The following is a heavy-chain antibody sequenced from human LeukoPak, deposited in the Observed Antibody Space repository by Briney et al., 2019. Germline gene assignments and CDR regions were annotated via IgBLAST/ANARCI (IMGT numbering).Heavy chain of an antibody. D-gene: IGHD7-27*01. J-gene: IGHJ4*02. CDR1: GFTVSSNY. V-gene: IGHV3-53*01. CDR2: IYSGGRT. Sequence: PGGSLRLSCAASGFTVSSNYMSWVRQAPGKGLEWVSLIYSGGRTHYANSVKGRFTISRDNSKNTLYLQMNSLRAEDTAVYYCVSLPGEPFDYWGQGTLVTVSS. CDR3: VSLPGEPFDY.